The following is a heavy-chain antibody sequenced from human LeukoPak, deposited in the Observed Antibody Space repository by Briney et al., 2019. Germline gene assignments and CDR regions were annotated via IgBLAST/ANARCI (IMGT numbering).Heavy chain of an antibody. V-gene: IGHV4-39*01. CDR1: GGSISSSSYY. D-gene: IGHD3-9*01. CDR2: IYYSGTT. CDR3: ARRVIDILTGYYLIDY. Sequence: PSETLSLTCTVSGGSISSSSYYWGWIRQPPGKGLEWIGSIYYSGTTYYNPSLKSRVTISVDTSKNQFSLKLSSVTAADTAVYYCARRVIDILTGYYLIDYWGQGTLVTVSS. J-gene: IGHJ4*02.